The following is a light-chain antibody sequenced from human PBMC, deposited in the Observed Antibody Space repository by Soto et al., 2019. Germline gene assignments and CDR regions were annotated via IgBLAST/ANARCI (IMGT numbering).Light chain of an antibody. CDR2: SNN. CDR1: SSNIGSNY. V-gene: IGLV1-47*02. CDR3: AAWDDSLSGYV. Sequence: QSVLTQPPSASGTPGQRVTISCSGSSSNIGSNYVYWYQQLPGTAPKLLIYSNNQRPSGVPDRFSGSKSGTSASLAISGPRSEDEADYYCAAWDDSLSGYVFGTGTKATVL. J-gene: IGLJ1*01.